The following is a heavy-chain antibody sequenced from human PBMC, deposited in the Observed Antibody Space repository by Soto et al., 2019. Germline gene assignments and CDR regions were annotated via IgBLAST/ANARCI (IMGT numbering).Heavy chain of an antibody. D-gene: IGHD3-16*01. CDR1: GGTFSSHG. CDR2: IIPMFGTA. J-gene: IGHJ4*02. V-gene: IGHV1-69*01. CDR3: ARSVRVTTLSYLDF. Sequence: QVHLVQSGAEVKKPGSSVKVSCKASGGTFSSHGISWVRQVPGQGLEWMGGIIPMFGTATSTQNFPGRLTITADESTSTAYIVVSSLTSEATAVYFCARSVRVTTLSYLDFWGQGTLVTVS.